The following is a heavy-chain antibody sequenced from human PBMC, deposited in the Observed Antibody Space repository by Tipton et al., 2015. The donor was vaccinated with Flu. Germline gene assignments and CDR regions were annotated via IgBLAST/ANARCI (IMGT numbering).Heavy chain of an antibody. Sequence: TLSLTCTVSGGSISSYYWSWIRQPPGKGLEWIGYIYYSGSTNYNPSLKSRVTISVDTSKNQFSLKLSSVTAADTAVYYCATQTHKYCSSTSCYGSYYYYYMDVWGKGTTVTVSS. CDR3: ATQTHKYCSSTSCYGSYYYYYMDV. D-gene: IGHD2-2*01. CDR1: GGSISSYY. V-gene: IGHV4-59*08. CDR2: IYYSGST. J-gene: IGHJ6*03.